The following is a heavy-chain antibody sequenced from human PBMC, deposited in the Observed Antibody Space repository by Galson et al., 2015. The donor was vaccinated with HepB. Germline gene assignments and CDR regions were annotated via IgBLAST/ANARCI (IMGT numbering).Heavy chain of an antibody. J-gene: IGHJ4*02. CDR1: GFTFSSFW. D-gene: IGHD1-26*01. Sequence: CAASGFTFSSFWMHWVRQAPGKGLEWVANINQDGSQKYFVDSVKGRFTISRDNAKNSLFLQMNSLRAEDTAVYYCVRAPGGNYSYWGQGILVTVSS. CDR2: INQDGSQK. CDR3: VRAPGGNYSY. V-gene: IGHV3-7*03.